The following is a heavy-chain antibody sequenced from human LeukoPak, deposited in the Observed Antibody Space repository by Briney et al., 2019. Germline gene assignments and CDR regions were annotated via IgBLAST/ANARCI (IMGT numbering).Heavy chain of an antibody. Sequence: SETLSLTCTVSGGSISSYHWSWFRQAPGKGLEWIGYIYDSGSTNFNPSLKSRVTISVDTSKNQFSLKLSSVTAADTAVYYCARALPSGDYSYYFDYWGQGTLVTVSS. J-gene: IGHJ4*02. D-gene: IGHD4-17*01. CDR1: GGSISSYH. V-gene: IGHV4-59*01. CDR2: IYDSGST. CDR3: ARALPSGDYSYYFDY.